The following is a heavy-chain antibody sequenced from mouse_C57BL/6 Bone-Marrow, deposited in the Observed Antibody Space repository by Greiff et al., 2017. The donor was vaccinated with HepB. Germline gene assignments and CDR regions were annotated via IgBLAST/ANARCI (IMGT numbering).Heavy chain of an antibody. CDR3: ASLYDYDNYYAMDD. CDR1: GYSITSGYY. Sequence: EVQRVESGPGLVKPSQSLSLTCSVTGYSITSGYYWNWIRQFPGNKLEWMGYISYDGSNNYNPSLKNRISITRDTSKNQFFLKLNSVTTEDTATYYCASLYDYDNYYAMDDWGQGTSVTVSS. D-gene: IGHD2-4*01. J-gene: IGHJ4*01. V-gene: IGHV3-6*01. CDR2: ISYDGSN.